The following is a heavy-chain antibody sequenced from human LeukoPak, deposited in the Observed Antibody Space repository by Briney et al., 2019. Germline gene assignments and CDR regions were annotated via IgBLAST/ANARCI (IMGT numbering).Heavy chain of an antibody. V-gene: IGHV4-61*05. CDR3: ARGGGSSWYTAAFDI. CDR2: IYYSGST. CDR1: GDSISSSSYY. Sequence: SETLSLTCTVSGDSISSSSYYWGWIRQPPGKGLEWIGYIYYSGSTNYNPSLKSRVTISVDTSKNQFSLKLSSVTAADTAVYYCARGGGSSWYTAAFDIWGQGTMVTVSS. D-gene: IGHD6-13*01. J-gene: IGHJ3*02.